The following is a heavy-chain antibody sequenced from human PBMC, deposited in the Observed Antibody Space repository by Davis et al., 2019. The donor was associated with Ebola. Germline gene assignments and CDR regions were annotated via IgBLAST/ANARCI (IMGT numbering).Heavy chain of an antibody. J-gene: IGHJ6*04. CDR3: AKSGLSFGVVKYHYGMDV. CDR1: GFMFSSYT. Sequence: GGSLRLSCSVSGFMFSSYTMHWVRQAPGKGLQYVSGITNNGGSTYYADSVKGRFIISRDNSKNTLYLQMNSLRAEDTAVYYCAKSGLSFGVVKYHYGMDVWGKGTTVTVSS. CDR2: ITNNGGST. D-gene: IGHD3-3*01. V-gene: IGHV3-64D*06.